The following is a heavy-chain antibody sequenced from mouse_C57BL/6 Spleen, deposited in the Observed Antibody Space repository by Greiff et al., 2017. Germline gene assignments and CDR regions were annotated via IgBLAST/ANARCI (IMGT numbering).Heavy chain of an antibody. D-gene: IGHD3-3*01. V-gene: IGHV1-4*01. Sequence: QVQLQQSGAELARPGASVKMSCKASGYTFTSYTMHWVKQRPGQGLEWIGYINPSSGYTKYNQKFKDKATLTADKSSRTAYMQLSSLTSEDSAVYYCARSGTGDFDYWGQGTTLTVSS. CDR1: GYTFTSYT. J-gene: IGHJ2*01. CDR3: ARSGTGDFDY. CDR2: INPSSGYT.